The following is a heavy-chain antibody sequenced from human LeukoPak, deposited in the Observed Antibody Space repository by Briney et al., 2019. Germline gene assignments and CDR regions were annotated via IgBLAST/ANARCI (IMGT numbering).Heavy chain of an antibody. CDR3: ARRWPHSSGYYLFDY. CDR1: GGTFSSHG. CDR2: IIPIFGAT. V-gene: IGHV1-69*05. Sequence: SVKVSCKASGGTFSSHGFSWVRQAPGQGLEWMGGIIPIFGATNYAQKFQGRVTITTDESTSTGYMELSSLRSEDTAVYYCARRWPHSSGYYLFDYWGQGTLVTVSS. J-gene: IGHJ4*02. D-gene: IGHD3-22*01.